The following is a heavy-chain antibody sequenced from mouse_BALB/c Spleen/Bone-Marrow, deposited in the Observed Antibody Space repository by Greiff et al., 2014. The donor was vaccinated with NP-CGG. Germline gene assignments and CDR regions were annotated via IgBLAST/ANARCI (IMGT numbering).Heavy chain of an antibody. D-gene: IGHD2-4*01. Sequence: QVQLQQSGAELAKPGASVKMSCKASGYTFTTYWIHWVEQRPGQGLEWIGYINPSTGNTEYNQKFRDRATLTADKSSSTPYMQLSSLTSEDSAVYYCARGLRDWYFDVWGAGTTVTVSS. J-gene: IGHJ1*01. V-gene: IGHV1-7*01. CDR1: GYTFTTYW. CDR3: ARGLRDWYFDV. CDR2: INPSTGNT.